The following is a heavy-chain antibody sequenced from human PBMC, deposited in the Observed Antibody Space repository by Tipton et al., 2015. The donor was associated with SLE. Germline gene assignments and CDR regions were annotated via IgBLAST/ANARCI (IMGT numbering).Heavy chain of an antibody. V-gene: IGHV3-74*01. J-gene: IGHJ3*02. Sequence: SLRLSCAASGFTFSTYWMHWVRQAPGKGLVWVSRIYIDGSSANYADSVKGRFTISRDNAKDTLYLQMNSLRAEDTAVYYCARALTADRDRAFDIWGQGTMVTVSS. CDR2: IYIDGSSA. D-gene: IGHD7-27*01. CDR3: ARALTADRDRAFDI. CDR1: GFTFSTYW.